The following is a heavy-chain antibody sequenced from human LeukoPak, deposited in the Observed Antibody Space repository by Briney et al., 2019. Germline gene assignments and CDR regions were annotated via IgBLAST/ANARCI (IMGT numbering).Heavy chain of an antibody. CDR3: AREVGYSFRSETDY. CDR2: IYYSGST. V-gene: IGHV4-30-4*01. J-gene: IGHJ4*02. D-gene: IGHD5-18*01. CDR1: GGSISSGDYY. Sequence: PSETLSLTCTVSGGSISSGDYYWSWIRQPPGKGLEWIGYIYYSGSTYYNPSLKSRVTISVDKSKNQFSLKLSSVTAADTAVYYCAREVGYSFRSETDYWGQGTLVTVSS.